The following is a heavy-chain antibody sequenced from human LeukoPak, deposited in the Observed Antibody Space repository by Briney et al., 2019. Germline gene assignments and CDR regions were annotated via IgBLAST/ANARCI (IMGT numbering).Heavy chain of an antibody. CDR1: GFTVSSNY. D-gene: IGHD1-26*01. CDR3: ARAGWEVRGFDY. Sequence: PGGSLRLSCAASGFTVSSNYMSWVRQAPGKGLGWVSVIYSGGSTYYADSVKGRFTVSRDNSKNTLYLQMNSLRAEDTAVYYCARAGWEVRGFDYWGQGTLVTVSS. J-gene: IGHJ4*02. V-gene: IGHV3-53*01. CDR2: IYSGGST.